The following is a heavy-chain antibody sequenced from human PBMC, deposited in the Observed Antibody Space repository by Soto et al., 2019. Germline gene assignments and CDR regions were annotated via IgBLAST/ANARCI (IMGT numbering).Heavy chain of an antibody. V-gene: IGHV4-34*01. J-gene: IGHJ4*02. CDR2: INHRGST. CDR1: GGSFSGYY. D-gene: IGHD3-10*01. Sequence: SETLSLTCAVYGGSFSGYYWSWIRQPPGKGLEWIGEINHRGSTNCNPSLKSRVTISVDTSKNQFSLKLTSVTAADTAVYYCARFGSGSYGSDYWGQGVLVTVSS. CDR3: ARFGSGSYGSDY.